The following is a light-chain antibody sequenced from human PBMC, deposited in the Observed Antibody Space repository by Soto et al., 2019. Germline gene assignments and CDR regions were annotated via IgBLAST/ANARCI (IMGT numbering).Light chain of an antibody. CDR1: SNDISAYNY. CDR3: TSYILGSTLVV. Sequence: QSVLTQPASVSGSPGQSITISCTGTSNDISAYNYVSWYQQHPGKAPKLIIYDVSNRPSGVSNRFSGSKSGNTASLTVSGLQAEDEADYYCTSYILGSTLVVFGGGTKLTVL. CDR2: DVS. V-gene: IGLV2-14*01. J-gene: IGLJ3*02.